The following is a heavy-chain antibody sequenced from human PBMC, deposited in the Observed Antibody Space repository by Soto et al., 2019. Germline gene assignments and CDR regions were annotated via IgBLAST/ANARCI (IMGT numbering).Heavy chain of an antibody. J-gene: IGHJ4*02. CDR1: GGTFSTYA. D-gene: IGHD5-18*01. CDR2: IIPMFGTA. V-gene: IGHV1-69*12. CDR3: ASGIQLWLRRISSGDSG. Sequence: QVPLVQSGAEVKKPESSVKVSCKAPGGTFSTYAISWVRQAPGQGLEWMGGIIPMFGTANYAQRFQDRVTITADESTKKVDMGRSSLRSEDTAVYFCASGIQLWLRRISSGDSGWGQGTLVTVSS.